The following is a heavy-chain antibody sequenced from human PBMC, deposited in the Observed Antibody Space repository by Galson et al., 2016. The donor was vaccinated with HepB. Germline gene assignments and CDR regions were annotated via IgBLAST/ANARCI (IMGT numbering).Heavy chain of an antibody. V-gene: IGHV3-48*04. CDR2: IGSTTSTI. D-gene: IGHD6-13*01. CDR1: GFPFSINS. Sequence: SLRLSCAASGFPFSINSMNWVRQAPGKGLEWVSYIGSTTSTIFYADSVKGRFTISRDNAEDSLYLQMNNLRAEDSAIYYCAREYAPAAGGGFDYWGQGTLVTVSS. J-gene: IGHJ4*02. CDR3: AREYAPAAGGGFDY.